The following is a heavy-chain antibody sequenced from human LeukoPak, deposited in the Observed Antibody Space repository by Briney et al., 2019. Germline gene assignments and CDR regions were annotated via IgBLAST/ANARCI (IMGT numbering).Heavy chain of an antibody. Sequence: PGGSLRLSCAASGFTFSSYAMSWVRQAPGKGLEWVSAISGSGGSTYYADSVKGRFTISRDNSKNTLYLQMNSLRAEDTAVYYCANAPRAGYYVEGCWGQGTLVTVSS. CDR1: GFTFSSYA. CDR3: ANAPRAGYYVEGC. CDR2: ISGSGGST. J-gene: IGHJ4*02. D-gene: IGHD3-9*01. V-gene: IGHV3-23*01.